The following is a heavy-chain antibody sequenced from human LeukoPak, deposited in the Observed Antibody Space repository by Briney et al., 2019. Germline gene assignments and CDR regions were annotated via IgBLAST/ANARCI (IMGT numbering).Heavy chain of an antibody. V-gene: IGHV3-30*04. J-gene: IGHJ3*02. CDR1: GFTFSSYA. CDR2: ISYDGSNK. D-gene: IGHD3-22*01. Sequence: PGGSLRLSCAASGFTFSSYAMHWVRQARGKGLEWVAVISYDGSNKYYADSVKGRFTISRDNSKNTLYLQMNSLRAEDTAVYYCAREQTYYYDSSGPYDPDAFDIWGQGTMVAVSS. CDR3: AREQTYYYDSSGPYDPDAFDI.